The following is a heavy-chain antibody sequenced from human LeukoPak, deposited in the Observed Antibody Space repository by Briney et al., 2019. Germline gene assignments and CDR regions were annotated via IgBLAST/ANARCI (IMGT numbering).Heavy chain of an antibody. V-gene: IGHV3-66*01. D-gene: IGHD2-15*01. CDR1: GFAVSSNY. Sequence: PGGSLRLSCAASGFAVSSNYMSWVRQAPGKGLEWVSVIYSGGSTYYADSVKGRFTISRDNSKNTLYLQMNSLRAEDTAVYYCAREHCSGGSSCSNSPWFDPWGQGTLVTVSS. CDR3: AREHCSGGSSCSNSPWFDP. CDR2: IYSGGST. J-gene: IGHJ5*02.